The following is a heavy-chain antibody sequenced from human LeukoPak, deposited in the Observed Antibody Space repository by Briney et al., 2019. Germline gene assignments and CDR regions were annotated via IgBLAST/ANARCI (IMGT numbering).Heavy chain of an antibody. CDR1: GGTFSSYA. J-gene: IGHJ4*02. CDR3: ARDSDYDSSGYSFDY. D-gene: IGHD3-22*01. Sequence: ASVKVSCKASGGTFSSYAISWVRQAPGQGLEWMGGIIPIFGTANYAQKFQGRVTITADESTSTAYMDLSSLRSEDTAVYYCARDSDYDSSGYSFDYWGQGTLVTVSS. V-gene: IGHV1-69*13. CDR2: IIPIFGTA.